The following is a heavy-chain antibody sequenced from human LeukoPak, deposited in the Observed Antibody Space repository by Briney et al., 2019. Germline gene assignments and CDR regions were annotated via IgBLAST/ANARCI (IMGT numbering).Heavy chain of an antibody. V-gene: IGHV4-61*01. CDR2: IYYSGST. CDR1: GGSVSSGSYY. CDR3: ARDGLEYSSRAGAFDI. D-gene: IGHD6-6*01. Sequence: SSETLSLTCTVSGGSVSSGSYYWSWTRQPPGKGLEWIGYIYYSGSTNYNPSLKSRVTISVDTSKNQFSLKLSSVTAADTAVYYCARDGLEYSSRAGAFDIWGQGTMVTVSS. J-gene: IGHJ3*02.